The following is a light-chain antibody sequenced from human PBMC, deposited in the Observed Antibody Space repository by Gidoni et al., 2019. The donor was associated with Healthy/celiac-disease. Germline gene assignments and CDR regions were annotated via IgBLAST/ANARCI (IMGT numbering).Light chain of an antibody. CDR3: QQSYSTPWT. CDR1: QSISSY. CDR2: AAS. V-gene: IGKV1-39*01. J-gene: IGKJ1*01. Sequence: DIQMTQSPSSLSASVGDRVPITCRASQSISSYLNWYQQKPGKAPKLLIYAASSLQSGVPSRFSGRGSGTDCTLTISSLQPEDFATYYCQQSYSTPWTFGQGTKVEIK.